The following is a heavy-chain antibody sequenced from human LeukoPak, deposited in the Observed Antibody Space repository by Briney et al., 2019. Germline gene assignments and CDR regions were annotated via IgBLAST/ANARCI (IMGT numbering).Heavy chain of an antibody. D-gene: IGHD2-2*01. V-gene: IGHV1-2*02. CDR1: GYTFTGYH. Sequence: GASVKVSCKASGYTFTGYHMHWVRQAPGQGLEWMGWINPNSGGTNYAQKFQGRVTMTRDTSISTAYMELSSLRSEDTAVYYCARASRAGYCSSTSCHDYWGQGTLVTVSS. CDR3: ARASRAGYCSSTSCHDY. CDR2: INPNSGGT. J-gene: IGHJ4*02.